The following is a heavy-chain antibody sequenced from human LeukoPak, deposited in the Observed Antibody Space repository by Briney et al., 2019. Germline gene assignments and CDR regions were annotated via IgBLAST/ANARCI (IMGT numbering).Heavy chain of an antibody. CDR3: ARHKMTTVTTGPFDY. J-gene: IGHJ4*02. V-gene: IGHV4-39*01. D-gene: IGHD4-17*01. CDR2: IYYSGST. Sequence: PSETLSLTCTVSGGSISSSSYYWGWIRQPPGKGLEWIGSIYYSGSTYYNPSLKSRVTISVDTSKNQFSLKLSSVTAADTAVYYCARHKMTTVTTGPFDYWGQGTLVTVSS. CDR1: GGSISSSSYY.